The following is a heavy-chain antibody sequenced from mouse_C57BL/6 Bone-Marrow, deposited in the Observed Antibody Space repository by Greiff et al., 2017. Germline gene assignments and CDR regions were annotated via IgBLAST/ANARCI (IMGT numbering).Heavy chain of an antibody. J-gene: IGHJ2*01. CDR3: ARESYYVVLNYFDY. V-gene: IGHV1-81*01. CDR1: GYTFTSYG. D-gene: IGHD2-1*01. Sequence: VQLQQSGAELARPGASVKLSCKASGYTFTSYGISWVKQRTGQGLEWIGEIYPRSGNTYYNEKFKGKATLTADKSSSTAYMELRSLTSEDSAVYFCARESYYVVLNYFDYWGQGTTLTVSS. CDR2: IYPRSGNT.